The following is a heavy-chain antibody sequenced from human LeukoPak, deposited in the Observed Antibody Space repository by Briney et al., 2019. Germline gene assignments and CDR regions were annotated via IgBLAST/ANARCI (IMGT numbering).Heavy chain of an antibody. CDR3: ARGRSHRYYYGSGSYLVGY. CDR1: GYTFTSYD. Sequence: ASVKVSCKASGYTFTSYDINWVRQATGRGLEWMGWMNPNSGNTGYAQKFQSRVTMTRNTSISTAYMELSSLRSEDTAVYYCARGRSHRYYYGSGSYLVGYWGQGTLVTVSS. CDR2: MNPNSGNT. V-gene: IGHV1-8*01. D-gene: IGHD3-10*01. J-gene: IGHJ4*02.